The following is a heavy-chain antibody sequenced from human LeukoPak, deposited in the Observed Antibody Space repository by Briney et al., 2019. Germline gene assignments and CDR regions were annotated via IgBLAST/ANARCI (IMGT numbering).Heavy chain of an antibody. D-gene: IGHD3-22*01. CDR3: AREEYYYDSSGSENYFDY. CDR2: VIPIFGTA. Sequence: GASVKVSCKASGGTFSSYAISWVRQATGQGLEWMGGVIPIFGTANYAQKFQGRVTITADESTSTAYMELSSLRSEDTAVYYCAREEYYYDSSGSENYFDYWGQGTLVTVSS. J-gene: IGHJ4*02. V-gene: IGHV1-69*01. CDR1: GGTFSSYA.